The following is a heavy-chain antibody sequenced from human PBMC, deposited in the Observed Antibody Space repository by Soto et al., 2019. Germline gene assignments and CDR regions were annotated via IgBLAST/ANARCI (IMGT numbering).Heavy chain of an antibody. CDR3: ARGNPGNYYYYGMDV. CDR2: IDPSDSYT. Sequence: GESLKISCKGSGYSFTSYWISWVRQMPGKGLEWMGRIDPSDSYTNYSPSFQGHVTISADKSISTAYLQWSSLKASDTAMYYCARGNPGNYYYYGMDVWGQGTVVTVSS. CDR1: GYSFTSYW. J-gene: IGHJ6*02. V-gene: IGHV5-10-1*01.